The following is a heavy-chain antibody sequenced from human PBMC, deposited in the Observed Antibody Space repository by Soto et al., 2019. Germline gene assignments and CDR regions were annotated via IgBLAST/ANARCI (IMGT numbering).Heavy chain of an antibody. CDR1: GYSFTSYW. CDR2: IYPGDSDT. V-gene: IGHV5-51*01. Sequence: GESLKISCKGSGYSFTSYWIGWVRQMPGKGLEWMGIIYPGDSDTRYSPSFQGQVTISADKSISTAYLQWSSLKASDTAMYYYARDRGIAAAEGHYYYGMDVWGQGTTVTVSS. D-gene: IGHD6-13*01. J-gene: IGHJ6*02. CDR3: ARDRGIAAAEGHYYYGMDV.